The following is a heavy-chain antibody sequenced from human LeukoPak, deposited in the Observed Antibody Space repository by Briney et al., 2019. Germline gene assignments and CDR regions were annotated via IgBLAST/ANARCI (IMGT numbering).Heavy chain of an antibody. CDR2: IKQDGSEK. CDR1: GFTFSSYW. CDR3: ARDGPGGGGSYPYYFDY. Sequence: PGGSLRLSCAASGFTFSSYWMSWVRQAPGKGLEWVANIKQDGSEKYYVDSVKGRFTISRDNAKNSLYLQMNSLRAEDTAVYYCARDGPGGGGSYPYYFDYWGQGTLVTVSS. V-gene: IGHV3-7*01. D-gene: IGHD1-26*01. J-gene: IGHJ4*02.